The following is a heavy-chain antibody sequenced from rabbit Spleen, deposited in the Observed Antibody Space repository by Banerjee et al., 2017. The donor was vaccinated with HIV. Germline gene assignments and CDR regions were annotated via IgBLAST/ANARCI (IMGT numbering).Heavy chain of an antibody. V-gene: IGHV1S40*01. CDR3: ARDLYSSGRGYYDL. CDR1: GFSLSNYYV. D-gene: IGHD1-1*01. J-gene: IGHJ3*01. Sequence: QSLEESGGDLVKPGASLTLTCTASGFSLSNYYVMCWVRQAPGKGLEWIGCINTGSGSAYYASWVNGRFTISKTSSTVDLKMTSLTAADTATYFCARDLYSSGRGYYDLWGQGTLVTVS. CDR2: INTGSGSA.